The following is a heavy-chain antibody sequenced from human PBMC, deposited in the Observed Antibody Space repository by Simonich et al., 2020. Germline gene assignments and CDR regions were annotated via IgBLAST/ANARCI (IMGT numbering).Heavy chain of an antibody. CDR1: GYTFTGYY. V-gene: IGHV1-2*02. J-gene: IGHJ2*01. CDR3: ARGGLGHWYFDL. Sequence: QVQLVQSGAEVKKPGASVKVSCKASGYTFTGYYMPWVRQAPGQGLEWMGWINPNRGGTNYAQKFQGRVTMTRDTSISTAYMELSRLRSDDTAVYYCARGGLGHWYFDLWGRGTLVTVSS. D-gene: IGHD6-25*01. CDR2: INPNRGGT.